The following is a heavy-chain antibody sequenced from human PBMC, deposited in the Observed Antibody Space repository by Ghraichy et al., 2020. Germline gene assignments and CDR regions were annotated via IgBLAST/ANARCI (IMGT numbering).Heavy chain of an antibody. J-gene: IGHJ4*02. V-gene: IGHV4-59*01. D-gene: IGHD1-26*01. CDR3: ARARFHSGSYQILFFDY. CDR2: IYYSGST. Sequence: SQTLSLTCTVSGGSISSYYWSWIRQPPGKGLEWIGYIYYSGSTNYNPSLKSRVTISVDTSKNQFSLKLSSVTAADTAVYYCARARFHSGSYQILFFDYWGQGTLVTVSS. CDR1: GGSISSYY.